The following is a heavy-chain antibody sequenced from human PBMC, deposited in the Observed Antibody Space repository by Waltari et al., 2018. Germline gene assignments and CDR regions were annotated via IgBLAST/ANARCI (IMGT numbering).Heavy chain of an antibody. V-gene: IGHV3-23*01. D-gene: IGHD5-12*01. CDR2: GSGSGATT. Sequence: EVQLLESGGGLVQPGGSLRLSCAASGFSFGGFGMNWVRQAPGKGLGWVSGGSGSGATTDYADSVRGRFTVSRDNNRDTVDLQMNSLRAEDTAVYYCVKAFRGYSGSYFDIWGRGTLVAVSA. J-gene: IGHJ4*02. CDR3: VKAFRGYSGSYFDI. CDR1: GFSFGGFG.